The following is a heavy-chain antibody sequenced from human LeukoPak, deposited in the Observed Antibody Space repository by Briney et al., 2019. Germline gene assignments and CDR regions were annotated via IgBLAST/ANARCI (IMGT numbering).Heavy chain of an antibody. Sequence: PGGSLRLSCAASGFTFSSYEMNWVRQAPGKGLEWVSYISSSGSTIYYADSVKGRFTISRDNAKNSLYLQMNSLRAEDTAVYYCARGDIAVAGLLYCYYYMDVWGKGTTVTISS. V-gene: IGHV3-48*03. D-gene: IGHD6-19*01. CDR1: GFTFSSYE. J-gene: IGHJ6*03. CDR2: ISSSGSTI. CDR3: ARGDIAVAGLLYCYYYMDV.